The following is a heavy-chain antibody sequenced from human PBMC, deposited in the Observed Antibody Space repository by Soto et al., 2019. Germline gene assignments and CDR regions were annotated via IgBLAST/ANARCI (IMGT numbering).Heavy chain of an antibody. CDR3: AKDPHVPLDYYGMDV. CDR1: GFTFSSYA. CDR2: ISGSGGST. D-gene: IGHD2-2*01. V-gene: IGHV3-23*01. Sequence: GSLRLSCAASGFTFSSYAMSWVRQAPGKGLEWVSAISGSGGSTYYADSVKGRFTISRDNSKNTLYLQMNSLRAEDTAVYYCAKDPHVPLDYYGMDVWGQGTTVTLSS. J-gene: IGHJ6*02.